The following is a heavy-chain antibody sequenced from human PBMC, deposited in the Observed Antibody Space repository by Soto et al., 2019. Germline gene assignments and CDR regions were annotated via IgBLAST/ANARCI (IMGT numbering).Heavy chain of an antibody. D-gene: IGHD3-10*01. CDR2: IYYSGRT. V-gene: IGHV4-39*01. CDR1: GGSISSSSYY. J-gene: IGHJ3*02. CDR3: ARQRGYYYGRALDI. Sequence: QLQLQESGPGLVKPSETLSLTCTVSGGSISSSSYYWGWIRQPPGKGLEWIGSIYYSGRTYYNPSLKSRVTISVDTSKNQFSLKLSSVTAADTAVYYCARQRGYYYGRALDIWGQGTMVTVSS.